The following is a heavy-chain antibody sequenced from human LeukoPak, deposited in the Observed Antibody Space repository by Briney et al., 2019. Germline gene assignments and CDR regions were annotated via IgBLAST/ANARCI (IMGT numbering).Heavy chain of an antibody. CDR2: IKPDGGDK. CDR3: VRVACSGNSCYSCFDY. D-gene: IGHD2-15*01. J-gene: IGHJ4*02. CDR1: GFTSSSFW. V-gene: IGHV3-7*01. Sequence: GGSLRLSCAVSGFTSSSFWMGWVRPAPGKGLEWVANIKPDGGDKFSVDSVMGRFTISRDNAKNSLYLQMNSLRAEDTAVYYCVRVACSGNSCYSCFDYWGQGTLVTVSS.